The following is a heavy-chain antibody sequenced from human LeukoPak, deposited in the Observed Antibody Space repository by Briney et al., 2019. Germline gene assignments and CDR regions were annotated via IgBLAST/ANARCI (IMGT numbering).Heavy chain of an antibody. CDR3: ARDRRSPRWLLRITGGAFDI. CDR1: GGSISSSSYY. J-gene: IGHJ3*02. V-gene: IGHV4-39*07. CDR2: IYYSGST. D-gene: IGHD3-22*01. Sequence: PSETLSLTCTVSGGSISSSSYYWGWIRQPPGKGLEWVGSIYYSGSTYYNPSLKSRVTISVDTSKNQFSLKLSSVTAADTAVYYCARDRRSPRWLLRITGGAFDIWGQGTMVTVSS.